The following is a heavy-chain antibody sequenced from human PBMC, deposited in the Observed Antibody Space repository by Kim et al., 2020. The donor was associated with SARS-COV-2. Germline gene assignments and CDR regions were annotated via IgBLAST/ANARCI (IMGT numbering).Heavy chain of an antibody. Sequence: GGSLRLSCTASGFTFGDYAMSWVRQAPGKGLEWVGFIRSKAYGGTTEYAASVKGRFTISRDDSKSIAYLQMNSLKTEDTAVYYCTRDLLLLWFGADGGNWFDPWGQGTLVTVSS. V-gene: IGHV3-49*04. CDR3: TRDLLLLWFGADGGNWFDP. J-gene: IGHJ5*02. CDR2: IRSKAYGGTT. D-gene: IGHD3-10*01. CDR1: GFTFGDYA.